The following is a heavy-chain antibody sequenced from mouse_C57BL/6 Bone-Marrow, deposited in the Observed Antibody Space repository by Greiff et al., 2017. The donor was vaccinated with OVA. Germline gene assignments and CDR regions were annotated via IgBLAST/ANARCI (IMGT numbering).Heavy chain of an antibody. CDR1: GYTFTDYN. Sequence: EVQLQQSGPELVKPGASVKIPCKASGYTFTDYNMDWVKQSHGKSLEWIGDINPNNGGTIYNQKFKGKATLTVDKSSSTAYMELRSLTSEDTAVYYCARKGNDGYSYCFDYWGQGTTLTVSS. D-gene: IGHD2-3*01. J-gene: IGHJ2*01. CDR3: ARKGNDGYSYCFDY. CDR2: INPNNGGT. V-gene: IGHV1-18*01.